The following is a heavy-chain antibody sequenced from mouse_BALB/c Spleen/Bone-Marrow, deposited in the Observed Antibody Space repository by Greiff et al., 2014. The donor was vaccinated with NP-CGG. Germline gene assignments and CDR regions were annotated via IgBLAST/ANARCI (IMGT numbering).Heavy chain of an antibody. Sequence: EVQRVESGGGLVKSGGSLKLSCAASGFTFSNYGMSWVRQTPEKRLGWVATISGGGSYTFYSDSVKGRFTISRDNAKNNLYLQLSSLRSEDTALYYCARHAYYDQTEVSFVYWGQGTLVTVSA. V-gene: IGHV5-9-2*01. CDR3: ARHAYYDQTEVSFVY. CDR1: GFTFSNYG. J-gene: IGHJ3*01. CDR2: ISGGGSYT. D-gene: IGHD2-4*01.